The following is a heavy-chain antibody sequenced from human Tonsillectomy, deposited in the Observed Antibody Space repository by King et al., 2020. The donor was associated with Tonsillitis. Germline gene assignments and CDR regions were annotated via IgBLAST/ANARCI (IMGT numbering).Heavy chain of an antibody. CDR1: GFTFSNYG. J-gene: IGHJ4*02. CDR2: ISYDGSNK. D-gene: IGHD6-19*01. Sequence: QLVQSGGGVVQPGRSLRLSCAASGFTFSNYGMHWVRQAPGKGLEWVALISYDGSNKYYADSVKGRFAFSRDNSKNTLYLQMNSLRAEDTAVYFCAKDRAVADDYFVSWGQGTLVTVSS. V-gene: IGHV3-30*18. CDR3: AKDRAVADDYFVS.